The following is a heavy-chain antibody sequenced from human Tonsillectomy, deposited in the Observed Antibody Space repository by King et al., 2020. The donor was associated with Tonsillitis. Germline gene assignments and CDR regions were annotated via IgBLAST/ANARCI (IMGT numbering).Heavy chain of an antibody. V-gene: IGHV3-30*18. CDR1: GFAFTSYG. J-gene: IGHJ4*02. D-gene: IGHD4-23*01. CDR3: AKDWPCGNLKVPLGF. Sequence: QVQLVESGGGVVPPGRSLRLSCAASGFAFTSYGMHWVRQAPGKGLEWVSFISYDASNRYYADSVKGRFAISRDNSKNTLYLQMNNLRADDTAVYYCAKDWPCGNLKVPLGFWGQGTLVTVSS. CDR2: ISYDASNR.